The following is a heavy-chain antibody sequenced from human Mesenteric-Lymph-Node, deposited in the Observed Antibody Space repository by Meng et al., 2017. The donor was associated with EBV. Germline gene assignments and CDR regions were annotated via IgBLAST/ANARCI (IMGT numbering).Heavy chain of an antibody. V-gene: IGHV3-21*01. Sequence: EGQLVESGGGPVKRGGSLRLSCAASGFTFGTYPMDWVRQAPGKGLEWVSSISSTSLYINYADSVRGRFTISRDNAKNSLYLQMNSLRVEDTAVYYCARDYGSGSHFDYWGQGTLVTVSS. CDR3: ARDYGSGSHFDY. J-gene: IGHJ4*02. CDR1: GFTFGTYP. CDR2: ISSTSLYI. D-gene: IGHD3-10*01.